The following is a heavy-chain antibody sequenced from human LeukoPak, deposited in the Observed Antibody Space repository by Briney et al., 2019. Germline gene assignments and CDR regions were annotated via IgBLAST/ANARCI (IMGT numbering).Heavy chain of an antibody. CDR3: AKVAMIVVVESTFDY. J-gene: IGHJ4*02. V-gene: IGHV3-23*01. D-gene: IGHD3-22*01. CDR1: GFTFSSYG. Sequence: PGGSLRLSCAASGFTFSSYGMSWVRQAPGKGLEWVSAISGSGGSTYYADSVKGRFTISRDNSKNTLYLQMNSLRAEDTAVYYCAKVAMIVVVESTFDYWGQGTLVTVSS. CDR2: ISGSGGST.